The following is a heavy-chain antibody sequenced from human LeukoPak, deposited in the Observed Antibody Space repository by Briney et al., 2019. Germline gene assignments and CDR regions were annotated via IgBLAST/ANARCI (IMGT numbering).Heavy chain of an antibody. CDR2: INAYNGNT. CDR1: GYTFTSYG. D-gene: IGHD3-10*01. J-gene: IGHJ5*02. Sequence: ASVKVSCKASGYTFTSYGISWVRQAPGQGLEWMGWINAYNGNTHYAQNLQGRVTMTTDTSTSTAYMELKSLRSDDTAVYYCARGGHRRYYYTSGSAFDPWGQGTLVTVSS. CDR3: ARGGHRRYYYTSGSAFDP. V-gene: IGHV1-18*01.